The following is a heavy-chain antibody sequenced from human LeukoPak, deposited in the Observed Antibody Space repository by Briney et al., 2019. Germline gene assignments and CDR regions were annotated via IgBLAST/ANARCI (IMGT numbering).Heavy chain of an antibody. Sequence: SDTLSLTCTLSGGSNNSSSKYWRWIRQPPGKGLEWIGEIDHSGSTNYNPPLKSRVTISLDTSKNQFSMKLSSVTAADTAVSYCARGPLNLYSYDNQYYFDYWGQGTLVTVSS. D-gene: IGHD5-18*01. V-gene: IGHV4-39*07. J-gene: IGHJ4*02. CDR3: ARGPLNLYSYDNQYYFDY. CDR2: IDHSGST. CDR1: GGSNNSSSKY.